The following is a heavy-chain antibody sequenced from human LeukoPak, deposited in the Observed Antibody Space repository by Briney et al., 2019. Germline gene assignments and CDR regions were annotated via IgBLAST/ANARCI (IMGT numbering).Heavy chain of an antibody. CDR3: AKTSDQLLYSKFDF. J-gene: IGHJ4*02. CDR2: IQYDGSYK. Sequence: GESLRLSCVTSGLTFSFYGMHWVRQAPGKGLEWVAFIQYDGSYKFYADSVQGRFSISRDNSKNTLFLQMNSLRAEDTALYYCAKTSDQLLYSKFDFWGQGTLVTVSS. V-gene: IGHV3-30*02. CDR1: GLTFSFYG. D-gene: IGHD2/OR15-2a*01.